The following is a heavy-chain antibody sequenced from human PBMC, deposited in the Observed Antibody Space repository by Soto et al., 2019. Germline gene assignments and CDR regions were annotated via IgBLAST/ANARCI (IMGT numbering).Heavy chain of an antibody. J-gene: IGHJ3*02. CDR1: GFTFSIYS. CDR2: IMPGSSHI. CDR3: AIEKGGATSVHVFDI. V-gene: IGHV3-48*01. Sequence: EVQLVESGGGLVQPGGSLRLTCAASGFTFSIYSMNWVRQAPGKGLEWVSYIMPGSSHIFYADSVKGRFTISRDNAKNSLSLQLNSLRAEDTALYYCAIEKGGATSVHVFDIWGQGTMVTVSS. D-gene: IGHD1-26*01.